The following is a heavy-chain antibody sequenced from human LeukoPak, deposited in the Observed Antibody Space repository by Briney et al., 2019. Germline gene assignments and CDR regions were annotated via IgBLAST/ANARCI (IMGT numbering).Heavy chain of an antibody. D-gene: IGHD6-19*01. CDR1: GYTFTGHA. CDR2: INTKTGNP. CDR3: AKGGWVAVTGMDS. J-gene: IGHJ4*02. V-gene: IGHV7-4-1*02. Sequence: ASVKVSCKASGYTFTGHAMNWVRQAPGQGPEWMGYINTKTGNPTYAQGFTGRFVFSLDASVSTAYLQISSLKPEDTGVYYCAKGGWVAVTGMDSWGQGTLVTVSS.